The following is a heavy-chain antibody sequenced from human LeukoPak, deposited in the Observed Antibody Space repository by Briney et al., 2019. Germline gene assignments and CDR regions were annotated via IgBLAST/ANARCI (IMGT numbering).Heavy chain of an antibody. J-gene: IGHJ6*03. CDR1: GGTFSSYA. CDR2: IIPIFGTA. Sequence: ASVKVSCKASGGTFSSYAISWARQAPGQGLEWMGGIIPIFGTANYAQKFQGRVTITADESTSTAYMELSSLRSEDTAVYYCARDSGNYPYMDVWGKGTTVTVSS. CDR3: ARDSGNYPYMDV. V-gene: IGHV1-69*13. D-gene: IGHD4-23*01.